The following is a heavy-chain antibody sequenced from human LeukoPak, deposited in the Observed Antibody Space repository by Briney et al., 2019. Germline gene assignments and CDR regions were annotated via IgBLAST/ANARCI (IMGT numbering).Heavy chain of an antibody. CDR3: AKDRYYYDSSGPGGVFDY. CDR1: GFTFSSYG. CDR2: ISYDGSNK. D-gene: IGHD3-22*01. J-gene: IGHJ4*02. V-gene: IGHV3-30*18. Sequence: GGSLRLSCAASGFTFSSYGMHWVRQAPGKGLEWVAVISYDGSNKYYADSVKGRFTISRDNSKNTLYLQMNSLRAEDTAVYYCAKDRYYYDSSGPGGVFDYWGQGTLVTVSS.